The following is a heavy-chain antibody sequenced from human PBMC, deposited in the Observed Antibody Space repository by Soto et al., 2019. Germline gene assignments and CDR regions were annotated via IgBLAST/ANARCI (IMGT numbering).Heavy chain of an antibody. CDR1: GYTFTRYH. D-gene: IGHD5-18*01. J-gene: IGHJ4*02. CDR2: INPSDDST. V-gene: IGHV1-46*03. CDR3: ARDPLEYTYGLDY. Sequence: ASVKVSCKASGYTFTRYHMHWVRQAPGQGLEWMGIINPSDDSTSHAQKFQGRLTMTRDTSTSTAYMELSSLRSEDTAVYYCARDPLEYTYGLDYWGQGTQVTVSS.